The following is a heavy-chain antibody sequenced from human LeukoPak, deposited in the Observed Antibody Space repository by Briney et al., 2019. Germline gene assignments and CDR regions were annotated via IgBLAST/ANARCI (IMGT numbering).Heavy chain of an antibody. D-gene: IGHD5-12*01. CDR1: GYYITSGYY. Sequence: PSQTLSLTCSVSGYYITSGYYWGWIRQPPGKGLELIGRIYYSGSTYYNPSLKSRVTITVDTSKNQFSLKLSSVTAADTAVYYCARVGYSDNYLRDWGQGTLVTVSS. CDR3: ARVGYSDNYLRD. V-gene: IGHV4-38-2*02. J-gene: IGHJ4*02. CDR2: IYYSGST.